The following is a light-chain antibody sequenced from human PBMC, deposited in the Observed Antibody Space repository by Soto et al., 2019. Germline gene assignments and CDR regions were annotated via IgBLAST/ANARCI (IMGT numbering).Light chain of an antibody. CDR1: QSINSW. J-gene: IGKJ4*01. V-gene: IGKV1-5*03. Sequence: DLQMTQSPSTLPASVGDRVTITCRASQSINSWLAWYQQKPGKAPKLLIYKASTLESGVPLRFSGSESVTEFPLTISNLQPDDLATYYCQKYNAYPLTFGGGTKVDLK. CDR3: QKYNAYPLT. CDR2: KAS.